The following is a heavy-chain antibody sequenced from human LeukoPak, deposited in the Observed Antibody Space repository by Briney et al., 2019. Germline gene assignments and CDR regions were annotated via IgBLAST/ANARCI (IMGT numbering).Heavy chain of an antibody. CDR3: ARVSGGSDVRD. V-gene: IGHV4-59*01. J-gene: IGHJ4*02. CDR1: GVSISSYY. D-gene: IGHD3-16*01. CDR2: IYYSGST. Sequence: SETLSLTCTVSGVSISSYYWSWIRQPPGKGLEWIGYIYYSGSTNYNPSLKSRVTISVDTSKNQFSLKLTSVTAADTAVYYCARVSGGSDVRDWGQGTLVTVSS.